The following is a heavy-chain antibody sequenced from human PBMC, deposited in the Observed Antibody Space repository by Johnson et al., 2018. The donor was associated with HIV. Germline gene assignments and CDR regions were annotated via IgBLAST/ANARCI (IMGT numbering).Heavy chain of an antibody. D-gene: IGHD4-17*01. Sequence: VQLVESGGGLVQPGGSLRLSCAASGFTFDDYGMSWVRQGPGKGLEWVSGINWNGGSTGYADSMKGRFTISRDNAKNSLYLQMNTLTAEDTALYYCARGMIDDYGDYVEAFDIWGQGTMVTVSS. CDR2: INWNGGST. J-gene: IGHJ3*02. V-gene: IGHV3-20*04. CDR1: GFTFDDYG. CDR3: ARGMIDDYGDYVEAFDI.